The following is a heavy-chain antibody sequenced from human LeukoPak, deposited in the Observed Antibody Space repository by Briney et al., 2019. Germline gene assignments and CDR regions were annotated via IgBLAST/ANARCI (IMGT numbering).Heavy chain of an antibody. D-gene: IGHD5-18*01. CDR2: IKQDGSEK. V-gene: IGHV3-7*01. CDR3: ARGRGSYGYEGLDY. Sequence: GSLRLSCAASGFAFSSYWMSWVRQAPGRGLEWVANIKQDGSEKYYVDSVKGRFTISRDNAKNSLYLQMNSLRAEDTAVYYCARGRGSYGYEGLDYWGQGTLVTVSS. J-gene: IGHJ4*02. CDR1: GFAFSSYW.